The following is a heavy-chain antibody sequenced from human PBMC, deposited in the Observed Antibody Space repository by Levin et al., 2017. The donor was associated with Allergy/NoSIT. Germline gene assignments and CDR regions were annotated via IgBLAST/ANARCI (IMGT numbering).Heavy chain of an antibody. V-gene: IGHV3-33*03. CDR3: ASRSPALDY. CDR2: IWSDGSKK. D-gene: IGHD5-24*01. CDR1: GFRFSIYG. J-gene: IGHJ4*02. Sequence: RSGGSLRLSCAASGFRFSIYGMHWVRQAPGKGLEWVAVIWSDGSKKYYADSVKGRFTISRDNSKNTLYLQMNSLRAEDTAVYYCASRSPALDYWGQGTLVTVSS.